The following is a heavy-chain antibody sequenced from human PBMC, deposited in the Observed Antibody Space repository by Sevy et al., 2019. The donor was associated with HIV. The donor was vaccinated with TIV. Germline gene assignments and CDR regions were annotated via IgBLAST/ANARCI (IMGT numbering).Heavy chain of an antibody. CDR2: IYHSGST. J-gene: IGHJ3*02. Sequence: SETLSLTCAVSGYSISSGYYWGWIRQPPGKGLEWIGSIYHSGSTYYNPALKSRVTISVDTSKNQFSLKLSSVTAADTAVYYCARSYSGSYRGDDAFDIWGQGTMVTVSS. D-gene: IGHD1-26*01. CDR1: GYSISSGYY. CDR3: ARSYSGSYRGDDAFDI. V-gene: IGHV4-38-2*01.